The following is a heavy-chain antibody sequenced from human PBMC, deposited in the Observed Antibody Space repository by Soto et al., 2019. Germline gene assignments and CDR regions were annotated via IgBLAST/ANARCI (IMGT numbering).Heavy chain of an antibody. Sequence: PSETLSLTCTVSGGSISSGGYYWSWIRQHPGKGLEWIGYIYYSGSTYYNPSLKSRVTISVDTSKNQFSLKLSSVTAADTAMYYCARDRHGYLDYWGQGTLVTVSS. CDR2: IYYSGST. CDR3: ARDRHGYLDY. CDR1: GGSISSGGYY. V-gene: IGHV4-31*03. J-gene: IGHJ4*02.